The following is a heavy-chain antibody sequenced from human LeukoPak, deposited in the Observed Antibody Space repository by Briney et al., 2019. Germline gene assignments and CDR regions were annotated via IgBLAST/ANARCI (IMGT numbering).Heavy chain of an antibody. CDR3: AKDGDIVPYYFDY. Sequence: PGGSLRLSCAASGFTFSSYGMHWVRQAPGKGLEWVAVISYDGSNKYYADSVKGRFTISRDNSKNTLYLQMNSLRAEDTAVYYCAKDGDIVPYYFDYWGQGTLVTVSS. D-gene: IGHD5-12*01. CDR2: ISYDGSNK. CDR1: GFTFSSYG. J-gene: IGHJ4*02. V-gene: IGHV3-30*18.